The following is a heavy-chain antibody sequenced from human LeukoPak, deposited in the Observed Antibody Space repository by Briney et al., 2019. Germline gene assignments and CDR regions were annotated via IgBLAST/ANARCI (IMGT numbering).Heavy chain of an antibody. V-gene: IGHV3-23*01. CDR2: ITGGGRT. CDR1: GFTFSDYA. CDR3: AKEGLYCSSTSCSWFDP. D-gene: IGHD2-2*01. Sequence: GGSLRLSCAASGFTFSDYAMSWVRQAPGKGPEWVSAITGGGRTYYADSVKGRFTISRDSSKNTLYLQMNSLRAEDTAVYYCAKEGLYCSSTSCSWFDPWGQGTLVTVSS. J-gene: IGHJ5*02.